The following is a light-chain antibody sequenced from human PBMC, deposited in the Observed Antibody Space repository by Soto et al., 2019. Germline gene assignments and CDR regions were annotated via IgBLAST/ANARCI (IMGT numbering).Light chain of an antibody. V-gene: IGKV3-20*01. CDR2: GAS. Sequence: EIVLTQSPGTLSLSPGGRATPCCAASQSVSSDLAWYHQKPGQAPRLLIYGASSRATGIPDRFSGSGSGTDFTLTISRLVPEDFAVYYCQQYGDSPVTFGQGTKVDI. J-gene: IGKJ1*01. CDR3: QQYGDSPVT. CDR1: QSVSSD.